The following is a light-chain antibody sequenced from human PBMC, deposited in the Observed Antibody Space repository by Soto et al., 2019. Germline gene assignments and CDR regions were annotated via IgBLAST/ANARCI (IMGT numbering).Light chain of an antibody. Sequence: EIVLTQSPATLSLSPGERATLSCRASQSVSSYLAWYRQKPGQAPRLLIYDASNRATGIPARFSGSGSGTDFTLTISSLEPEDFAVYYCQQRSNWPPITFGQGTRLENK. CDR2: DAS. CDR1: QSVSSY. J-gene: IGKJ5*01. CDR3: QQRSNWPPIT. V-gene: IGKV3-11*01.